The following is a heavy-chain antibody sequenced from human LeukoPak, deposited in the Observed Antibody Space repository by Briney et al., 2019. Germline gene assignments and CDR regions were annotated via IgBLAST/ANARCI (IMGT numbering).Heavy chain of an antibody. J-gene: IGHJ4*02. CDR1: GFNFNNFA. CDR3: AKGAEIDH. V-gene: IGHV3-23*01. CDR2: MTGPADTT. Sequence: PGGSLRLSCAASGFNFNNFAMSWVRQAPGKGPEWLSAMTGPADTTYCAESVKGRFTISRDYSKSMVYLQMTSLRVEDTTIYYCAKGAEIDHWGQGTLVTVPS.